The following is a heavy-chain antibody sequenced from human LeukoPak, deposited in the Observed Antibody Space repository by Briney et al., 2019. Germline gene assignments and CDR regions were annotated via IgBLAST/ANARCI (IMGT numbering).Heavy chain of an antibody. V-gene: IGHV1-2*02. D-gene: IGHD3-9*01. Sequence: GASVKVSCESSGYRFTSYYIHWVRQAPGKGLEWMGWINPNNGYTDYAQKFQGRVTVTRDASITTAYMELSRLTSDDTAVYYCARDHFDGSAYPMSGYYFDFWGQGTLVTVSS. CDR2: INPNNGYT. CDR1: GYRFTSYY. CDR3: ARDHFDGSAYPMSGYYFDF. J-gene: IGHJ4*02.